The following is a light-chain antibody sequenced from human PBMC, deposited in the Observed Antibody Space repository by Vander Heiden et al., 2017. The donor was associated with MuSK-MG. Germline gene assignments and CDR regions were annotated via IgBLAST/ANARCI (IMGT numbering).Light chain of an antibody. CDR2: AAS. CDR1: QSISSY. CDR3: QQSYSTPQT. V-gene: IGKV1-39*01. J-gene: IGKJ2*01. Sequence: DIQMTQSPSSLSASVGDRVTITCRASQSISSYLNWYLQKPGKAPKLLIYAASSLQSGVPSRFSGSGSGTDFTLTISSLQPEDFATYYCQQSYSTPQTFGQGTKLEIK.